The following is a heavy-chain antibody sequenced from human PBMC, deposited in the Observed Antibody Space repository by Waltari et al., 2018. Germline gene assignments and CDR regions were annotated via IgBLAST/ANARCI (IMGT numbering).Heavy chain of an antibody. J-gene: IGHJ4*02. CDR1: GGSISRGDYY. CDR2: IYYSGST. V-gene: IGHV4-30-4*08. CDR3: ARFRRVEGYFDY. Sequence: QVQLQESGPGLEKPSRTLSLPCTVPGGSISRGDYYWTWILQPPGKGLEWIGYIYYSGSTYYNPSLKSRVTISVDTSKNQFSLKLSSVTAADTAVYYCARFRRVEGYFDYWGQGTLVTVSS.